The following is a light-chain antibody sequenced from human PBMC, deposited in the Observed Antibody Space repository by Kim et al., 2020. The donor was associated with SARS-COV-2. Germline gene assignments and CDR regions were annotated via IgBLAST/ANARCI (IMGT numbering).Light chain of an antibody. V-gene: IGKV4-1*01. J-gene: IGKJ5*01. CDR3: QQYYDPPVT. CDR1: HNVLYRSNMTNS. CDR2: WAP. Sequence: STTHCQSSHNVLYRSNMTNSLAFYQQKPGQPPRLLIFWAPTLESGVPVLFGGSGSGTDFSLTIRRVQAEDVSVYYCQQYYDPPVTFGQGTRLEIK.